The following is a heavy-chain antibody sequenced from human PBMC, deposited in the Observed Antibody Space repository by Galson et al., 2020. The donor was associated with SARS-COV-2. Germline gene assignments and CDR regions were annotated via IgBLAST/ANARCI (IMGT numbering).Heavy chain of an antibody. CDR3: ARGFDY. D-gene: IGHD3-10*01. J-gene: IGHJ4*02. V-gene: IGHV4-59*01. CDR2: IYYIART. Sequence: ASEPLSPTFTVSGGSISSYYLPWIRQPPGKGLEWFGYIYYIARTNYNPSLKSRVTISVDTAKNQFSLKLSSVTAADTAVYYCARGFDYWGQGTLVTVSS. CDR1: GGSISSYY.